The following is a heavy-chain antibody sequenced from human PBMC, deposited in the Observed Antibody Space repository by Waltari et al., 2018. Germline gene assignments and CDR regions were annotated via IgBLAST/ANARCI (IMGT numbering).Heavy chain of an antibody. Sequence: EVRLVESGGGLVRPGGSLKLSCAASGFTFSESGMHWVRQAPGKGREWVANFRGRVTGYTTRYASSVKGRFTVSREDSKNTAFLQMDSLKTDDTGVYYCARGVGLDNWGQGTLVIVSS. CDR3: ARGVGLDN. J-gene: IGHJ4*02. V-gene: IGHV3-73*01. CDR2: FRGRVTGYTT. CDR1: GFTFSESG. D-gene: IGHD3-3*01.